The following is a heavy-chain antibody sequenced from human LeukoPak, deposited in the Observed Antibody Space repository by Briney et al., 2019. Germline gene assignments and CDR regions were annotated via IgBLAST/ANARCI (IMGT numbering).Heavy chain of an antibody. D-gene: IGHD5-24*01. V-gene: IGHV4-38-2*02. CDR3: ARLRDGWYSDY. J-gene: IGHJ4*02. Sequence: SETLSLTCTVSGFFISSGYHWGWIRQPPGKGLEWIGNIHHSGNTYYNSSLKSRVTISVDTSKNQFSLKLSSVTAADTAVYYCARLRDGWYSDYWGQGTLVTVSS. CDR1: GFFISSGYH. CDR2: IHHSGNT.